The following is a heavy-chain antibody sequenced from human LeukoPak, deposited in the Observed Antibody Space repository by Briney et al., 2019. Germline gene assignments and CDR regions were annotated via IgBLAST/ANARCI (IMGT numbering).Heavy chain of an antibody. Sequence: ASVKVSCKASGYTFTSYYMHWVRQAPGQGLEWMGIINPSGGSTSYAQKFQGRVTMTRDTSTSTVYMELSSLRSEDTAVYYCALSYSGYDYLGPWGQGTLVTVSS. V-gene: IGHV1-46*01. CDR2: INPSGGST. D-gene: IGHD5-12*01. CDR1: GYTFTSYY. J-gene: IGHJ5*02. CDR3: ALSYSGYDYLGP.